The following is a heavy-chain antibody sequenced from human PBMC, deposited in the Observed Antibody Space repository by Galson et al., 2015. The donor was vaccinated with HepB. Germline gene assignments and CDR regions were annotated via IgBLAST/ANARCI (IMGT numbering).Heavy chain of an antibody. CDR1: GFSFSDYY. Sequence: SLRLSCAASGFSFSDYYMSWIRQAPGKGLEWVSYISSRGTTIYYGVSAKGRFTISRDNAKNSMYLQMDSLSAEDTAVYYCATYYYESSGFSPPFKPWGQGTLVTVSS. CDR2: ISSRGTTI. J-gene: IGHJ1*01. V-gene: IGHV3-11*01. D-gene: IGHD3-22*01. CDR3: ATYYYESSGFSPPFKP.